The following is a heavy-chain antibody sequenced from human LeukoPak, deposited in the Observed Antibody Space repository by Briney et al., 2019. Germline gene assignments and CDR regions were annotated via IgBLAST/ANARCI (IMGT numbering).Heavy chain of an antibody. D-gene: IGHD6-13*01. J-gene: IGHJ4*02. Sequence: GGSLRLSCAASGFTFSGSAMHWVRQASGKGLEWVGRIRSKANSYATAYAASVKGRFTISRDDSKNTAYLQMNSLKTEDTAVYYCTRPGYSSSWYDYWDQGTLVTVSS. V-gene: IGHV3-73*01. CDR2: IRSKANSYAT. CDR3: TRPGYSSSWYDY. CDR1: GFTFSGSA.